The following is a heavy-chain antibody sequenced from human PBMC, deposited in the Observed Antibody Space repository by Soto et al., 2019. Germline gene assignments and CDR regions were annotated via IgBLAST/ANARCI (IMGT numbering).Heavy chain of an antibody. CDR3: ARVGGYDHWFDP. CDR1: GASISSGDYY. CDR2: IYSSGRT. D-gene: IGHD5-12*01. J-gene: IGHJ5*02. Sequence: SETLSLTCTVSGASISSGDYYWSWIRQPPGKGLEWIGYIYSSGRTYYNPSLESRVFISLDTSKKQFSLKLSSVTAADTAVYFCARVGGYDHWFDPWGQGTLVTVSS. V-gene: IGHV4-30-4*01.